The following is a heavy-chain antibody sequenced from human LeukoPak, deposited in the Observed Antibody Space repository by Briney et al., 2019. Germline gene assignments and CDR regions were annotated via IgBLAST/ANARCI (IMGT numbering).Heavy chain of an antibody. CDR2: INSNGSST. D-gene: IGHD1-26*01. CDR1: GFTFSTYW. V-gene: IGHV3-74*01. CDR3: ARSKYSASHVDY. Sequence: GGSLRLSCAASGFTFSTYWMHWVRQAPGKGLVWVSRINSNGSSTTYADSVKGRFTISRDNAKNTLYLQMNSLTAEDTALYYCARSKYSASHVDYWGQGTLVTVSS. J-gene: IGHJ4*02.